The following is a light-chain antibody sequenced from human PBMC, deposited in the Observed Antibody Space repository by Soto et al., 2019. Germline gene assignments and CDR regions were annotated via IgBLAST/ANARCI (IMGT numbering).Light chain of an antibody. V-gene: IGLV1-44*01. J-gene: IGLJ3*02. CDR1: SANIGSNT. Sequence: QAVVTQPPSASGTPGQRVTISCSGGSANIGSNTVNWYQQFPGAAPKLLIYSNDHRPSGVPDRFSGSISDTSASLAISGLQSEDEADYYCSAWDNILNGWLFGGGTKLTVL. CDR3: SAWDNILNGWL. CDR2: SND.